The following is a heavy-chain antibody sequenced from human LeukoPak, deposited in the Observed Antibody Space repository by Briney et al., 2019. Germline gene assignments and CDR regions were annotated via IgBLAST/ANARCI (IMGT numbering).Heavy chain of an antibody. J-gene: IGHJ4*02. D-gene: IGHD2-8*01. CDR3: ARGHCTNGVCSSDYFDY. Sequence: PSETLSLTCTVSGGSISSGGYYWHWIRQHPGKGLEWIGYIYNSGSTYYNPSLKSRSTISVDTSKNQFSLKLSSVTAADTAVYYYARGHCTNGVCSSDYFDYWGQGTLVTVSS. CDR2: IYNSGST. V-gene: IGHV4-31*03. CDR1: GGSISSGGYY.